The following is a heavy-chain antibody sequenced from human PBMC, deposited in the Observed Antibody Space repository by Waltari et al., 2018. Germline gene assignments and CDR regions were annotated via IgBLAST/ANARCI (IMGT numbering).Heavy chain of an antibody. CDR3: TKNPPGY. CDR2: VKSDGTSP. J-gene: IGHJ4*02. CDR1: GSDYW. Sequence: EVQLVESGGGLVQRGGSLRLSCADSGSDYWMDWVRQAPGKGLMWVSRVKSDGTSPTYADSVKGRFTVSRDSAKNMLYLQMNSLRAEDTAVYYCTKNPPGYWGQGTLVTVSS. V-gene: IGHV3-74*01.